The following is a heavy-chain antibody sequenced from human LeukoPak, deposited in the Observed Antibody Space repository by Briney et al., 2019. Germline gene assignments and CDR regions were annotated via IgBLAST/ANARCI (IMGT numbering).Heavy chain of an antibody. CDR2: ISSSSSYI. D-gene: IGHD3-22*01. CDR1: GFTFSSYS. Sequence: GGSLRLSCAASGFTFSSYSMNWVRQAPGKGLEWVSSISSSSSYIYYADSVKGRFTISRDNAKNSLYLQMNSLRAEDTAVYYCARAMIVVVIGDAFDIWGQGTMVTVSS. V-gene: IGHV3-21*01. CDR3: ARAMIVVVIGDAFDI. J-gene: IGHJ3*02.